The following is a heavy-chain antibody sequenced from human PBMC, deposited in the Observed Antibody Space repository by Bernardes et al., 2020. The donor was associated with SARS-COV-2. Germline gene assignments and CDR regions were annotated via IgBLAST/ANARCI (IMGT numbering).Heavy chain of an antibody. V-gene: IGHV4-39*01. CDR1: GGSISSSSYY. J-gene: IGHJ6*02. Sequence: SETLSLTCTVSGGSISSSSYYWGWIRQPPGKGLEWIGSIYYSGSTYYNPSLKSRVTISVDTSKNQFSLKLSSVTAADTAVYYCARLDSSRSYYYYGLDVWGQGTTVTVSS. CDR2: IYYSGST. CDR3: ARLDSSRSYYYYGLDV. D-gene: IGHD6-13*01.